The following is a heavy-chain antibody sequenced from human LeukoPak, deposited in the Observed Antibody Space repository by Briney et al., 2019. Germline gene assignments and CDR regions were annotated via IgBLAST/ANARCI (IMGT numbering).Heavy chain of an antibody. V-gene: IGHV4-34*01. Sequence: SETLSLTCAVYGGSLSGYYWTWIRQSPGKGLEWIGEINHSGDTHYNPSLRSRVIISEDNSKNQFSLRLSSVTVADTAVYYCARLGIDRYLPIAKRWFDPWGQGTQVTVSS. CDR1: GGSLSGYY. D-gene: IGHD1-26*01. J-gene: IGHJ5*02. CDR3: ARLGIDRYLPIAKRWFDP. CDR2: INHSGDT.